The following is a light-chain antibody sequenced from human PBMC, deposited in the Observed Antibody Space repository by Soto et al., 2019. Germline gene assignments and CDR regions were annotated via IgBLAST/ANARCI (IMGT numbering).Light chain of an antibody. CDR1: QSVDSN. J-gene: IGKJ1*01. V-gene: IGKV3-15*01. Sequence: EILMTQSPATLSVSPGERATLSCRASQSVDSNLAWYQQKPGQAPSLLIYGAFTRATGIPARFSGTGSGTEFTLTISSLQSEDFALYYCQQYNDWPLTFGQGTKVDIK. CDR2: GAF. CDR3: QQYNDWPLT.